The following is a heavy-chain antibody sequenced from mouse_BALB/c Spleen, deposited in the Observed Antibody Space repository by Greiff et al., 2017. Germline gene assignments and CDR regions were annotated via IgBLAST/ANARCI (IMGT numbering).Heavy chain of an antibody. Sequence: QVQLKQSGAELVRPGTTVKISCTASGYAFTNYWLGWVKQRPGHGLEWIGDIYPGSGNTYYNEKFKGKATLTADKSSSTAYMQLSSLTSEDSAVYFCARYDGYPYYAMDYWGQGTSVTVSS. D-gene: IGHD2-3*01. V-gene: IGHV1-63*01. J-gene: IGHJ4*01. CDR1: GYAFTNYW. CDR3: ARYDGYPYYAMDY. CDR2: IYPGSGNT.